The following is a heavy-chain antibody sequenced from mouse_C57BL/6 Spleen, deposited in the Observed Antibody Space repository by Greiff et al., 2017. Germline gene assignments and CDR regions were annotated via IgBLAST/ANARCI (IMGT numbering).Heavy chain of an antibody. CDR3: ARPSYYGSPPYWYFDV. CDR2: IDPSDSYT. Sequence: QVQLQQPGAELVKPGASVKLSCKASGYTFTSYWMQWVKQRPGQGLEWIGEIDPSDSYTNYNQKFKGKATLTVDTSSSTAYMQLSSLTSEDSAVYYCARPSYYGSPPYWYFDVWGTGTTVTVSS. D-gene: IGHD1-1*01. J-gene: IGHJ1*03. CDR1: GYTFTSYW. V-gene: IGHV1-50*01.